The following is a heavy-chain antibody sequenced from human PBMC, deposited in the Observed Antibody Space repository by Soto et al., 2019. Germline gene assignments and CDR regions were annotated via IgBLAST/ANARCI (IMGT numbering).Heavy chain of an antibody. J-gene: IGHJ4*02. CDR2: IYYSGSP. CDR3: ARGSVSGWYNFDS. CDR1: GGSINSYY. V-gene: IGHV4-59*08. Sequence: PSETLSLTCTVSGGSINSYYWSWIRQSPGKGLEWIGYIYYSGSPNYNPSLKSRVTISIDTSKNQFSLKLNSVTATDTAVYYCARGSVSGWYNFDSWGQGTLVTVSS. D-gene: IGHD6-19*01.